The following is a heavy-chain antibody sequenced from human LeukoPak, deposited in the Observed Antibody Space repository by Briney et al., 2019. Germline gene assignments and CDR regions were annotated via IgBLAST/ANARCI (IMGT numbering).Heavy chain of an antibody. CDR3: ARDFSLTRLERPFDY. V-gene: IGHV3-33*01. CDR2: IWYDGTNK. D-gene: IGHD1-1*01. J-gene: IGHJ4*02. CDR1: GFAFSTYG. Sequence: GGSLRLSCAPSGFAFSTYGMHWVRQAPGKGLEWVAVIWYDGTNKYYADSVKGRFTISRDNSKNTLYLQMNSLRAEDTAVYYCARDFSLTRLERPFDYWGQGTLVTVSS.